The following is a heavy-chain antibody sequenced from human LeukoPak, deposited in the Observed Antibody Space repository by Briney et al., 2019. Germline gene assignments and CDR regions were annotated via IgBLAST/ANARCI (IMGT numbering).Heavy chain of an antibody. CDR1: GFTFSSYS. CDR2: FSSSSSYI. CDR3: ARSSHYYDSSGSYYVLDY. D-gene: IGHD3-22*01. Sequence: GGSLRLSCAASGFTFSSYSMNWVRRAPGKGLEWVSFFSSSSSYIYYADSVKGRFTISRDNAKNSLYLQMNSLRAEDTAVYYCARSSHYYDSSGSYYVLDYWGQGTLVTVSS. J-gene: IGHJ4*02. V-gene: IGHV3-21*01.